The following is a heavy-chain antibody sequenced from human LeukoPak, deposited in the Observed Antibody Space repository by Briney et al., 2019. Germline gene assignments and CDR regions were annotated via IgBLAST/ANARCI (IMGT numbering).Heavy chain of an antibody. Sequence: PSGTLSLTCAVSGGSISSSNWWSWVRQPPGKGLEWIGEIYHSGSTNYNPSLKSRVTISVDTSKNQFSLKLSSVTAADTAVYYCARDGDGSGSLNWFDPWGQGTLVTVSS. J-gene: IGHJ5*02. CDR3: ARDGDGSGSLNWFDP. CDR1: GGSISSSNW. CDR2: IYHSGST. V-gene: IGHV4-4*02. D-gene: IGHD3-10*01.